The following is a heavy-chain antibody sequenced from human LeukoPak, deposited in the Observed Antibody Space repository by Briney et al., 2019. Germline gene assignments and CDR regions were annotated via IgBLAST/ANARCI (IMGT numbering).Heavy chain of an antibody. J-gene: IGHJ4*02. CDR3: AKDPRRGLVVVTATSYYFDY. V-gene: IGHV3-23*01. D-gene: IGHD2-21*02. CDR2: ISGSGGST. CDR1: GFTFSSYA. Sequence: GGSLRLSCAASGFTFSSYAMSWVRQAPGKGLEWVSTISGSGGSTYYADSVKGRFTFSRDNSKNTLYLQMNSLRAEDTAVYYCAKDPRRGLVVVTATSYYFDYWGQGTLVTVSS.